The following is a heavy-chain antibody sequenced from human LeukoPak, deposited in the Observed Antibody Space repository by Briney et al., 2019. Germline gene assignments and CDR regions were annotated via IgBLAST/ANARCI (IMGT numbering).Heavy chain of an antibody. CDR1: GYTFTSYG. J-gene: IGHJ4*02. CDR2: IIPIFGTA. CDR3: ARSPGIAEYYFDY. Sequence: SVKVSCKASGYTFTSYGISWVRQAPGQGLEWMGGIIPIFGTANYAQKFQGRVTITADESTSTAYMELSSLRSEDTAVYYCARSPGIAEYYFDYWGQGTLVTVSS. D-gene: IGHD6-13*01. V-gene: IGHV1-69*13.